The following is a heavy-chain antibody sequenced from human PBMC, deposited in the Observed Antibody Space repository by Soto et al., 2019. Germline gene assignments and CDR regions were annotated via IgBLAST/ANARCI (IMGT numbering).Heavy chain of an antibody. V-gene: IGHV4-39*01. CDR1: SGSITTRSYY. CDR2: RPYSGTT. Sequence: NPSETLSLPCTVSSGSITTRSYYWGWIRQPPGKCLEWIGRRPYSGTTFFNLSLKARVTISMDTSKDQFSLKLTSVTATDTGVYYWATTPGLSPAGSFDWWRQGILVTVSS. CDR3: ATTPGLSPAGSFDW. D-gene: IGHD6-13*01. J-gene: IGHJ4*02.